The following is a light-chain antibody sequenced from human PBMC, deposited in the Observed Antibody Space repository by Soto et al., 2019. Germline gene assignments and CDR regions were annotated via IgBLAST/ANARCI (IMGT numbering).Light chain of an antibody. V-gene: IGKV3-20*01. Sequence: EILLTQSPGTLSLSPGERATLSCRASQSVPRSYLAWYQQKPGQAPWLLIYGTYSRATGIPDRLSGSGSGTDFTLTISRLEPEDFAVFYCQQYGSSITFGQGTRLEIK. CDR3: QQYGSSIT. J-gene: IGKJ5*01. CDR2: GTY. CDR1: QSVPRSY.